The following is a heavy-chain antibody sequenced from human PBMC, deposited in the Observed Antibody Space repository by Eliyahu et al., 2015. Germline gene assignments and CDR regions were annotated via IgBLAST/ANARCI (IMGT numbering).Heavy chain of an antibody. V-gene: IGHV3-23*01. CDR1: GFTFSSYX. Sequence: EVQLLESGGGXVQXGGSXRLSXAASGFTFSSYXMXWVRQAPGKGLEWVSAISGSGGSTYYADSVKGRFTISRDNSKNTLYLQMNSLRAEDTAVYYCAGNYVWGSYNYWGQGTLVTVSA. CDR3: AGNYVWGSYNY. J-gene: IGHJ4*02. D-gene: IGHD3-16*01. CDR2: ISGSGGST.